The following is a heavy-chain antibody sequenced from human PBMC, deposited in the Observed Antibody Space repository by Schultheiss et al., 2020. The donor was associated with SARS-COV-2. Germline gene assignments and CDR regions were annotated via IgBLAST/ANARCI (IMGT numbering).Heavy chain of an antibody. D-gene: IGHD1-1*01. Sequence: GGSLRLSCAASGFTFSSYWMSWVRQAPGKGLEWVAVISYDGSNKYYADSVKGRFTISRDNSKNTLYLQMNSLRAEDTAVYYCAKGWIPPARGQGTLVTVSS. CDR2: ISYDGSNK. CDR3: AKGWIPPA. V-gene: IGHV3-30*18. CDR1: GFTFSSYW. J-gene: IGHJ4*02.